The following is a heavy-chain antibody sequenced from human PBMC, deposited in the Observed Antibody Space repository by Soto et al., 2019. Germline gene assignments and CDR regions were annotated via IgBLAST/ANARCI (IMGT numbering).Heavy chain of an antibody. D-gene: IGHD3-3*01. CDR1: GYTFTCYY. CDR2: INPNSGGT. Sequence: GASVKVSCKASGYTFTCYYMYWVRQAPGQGLEWMGWINPNSGGTNYAQKFQGWVTMTRDTSISTAYMELSRLRSDDTAVYYCARGRVFGVVITHDNWFDPWGQGTLVTVSS. J-gene: IGHJ5*02. CDR3: ARGRVFGVVITHDNWFDP. V-gene: IGHV1-2*04.